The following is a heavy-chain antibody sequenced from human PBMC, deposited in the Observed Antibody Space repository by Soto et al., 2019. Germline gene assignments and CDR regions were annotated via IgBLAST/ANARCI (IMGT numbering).Heavy chain of an antibody. CDR1: GGTFSSYT. J-gene: IGHJ6*02. CDR2: IIPILGIA. Sequence: QVQLVQSGAEVKKPGSSVKVSCKASGGTFSSYTISWVRQAPGQGLEWMGRIIPILGIANYAQKFQGRVTITPDKSTSTAYMELSSLRSEDTAVYYCARGGYCSSTSCRYYYYGMDVWGQGTTVTVSS. D-gene: IGHD2-2*01. CDR3: ARGGYCSSTSCRYYYYGMDV. V-gene: IGHV1-69*02.